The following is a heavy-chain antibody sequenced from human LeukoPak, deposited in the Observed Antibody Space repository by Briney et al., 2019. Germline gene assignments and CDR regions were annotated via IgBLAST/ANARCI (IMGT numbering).Heavy chain of an antibody. CDR1: GGSITTTNW. D-gene: IGHD2-8*01. V-gene: IGHV4-4*02. CDR2: VSLEGVR. CDR3: SSENGAFSLFGY. Sequence: PSGTLSLTCGVSGGSITTTNWWSWVRQFPGQGLQWIGEVSLEGVRNYNPSLTSQVTMSLDRAKNLLSLNLNSVTAADTAVYYCSSENGAFSLFGYWGQGILVTV. J-gene: IGHJ4*02.